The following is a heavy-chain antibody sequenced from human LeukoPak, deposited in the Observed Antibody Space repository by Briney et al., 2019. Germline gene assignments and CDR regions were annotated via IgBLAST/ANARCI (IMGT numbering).Heavy chain of an antibody. CDR1: GYSFTSYW. Sequence: GESLKISCKGSGYSFTSYWISWVRQMPGKGLEWMGRIDPSDSYTNYSPSFQGHVTISADKSISTAYLQWSTLKASDTAMYYCARQGHNFFDYWGQGSLVTVSS. CDR3: ARQGHNFFDY. CDR2: IDPSDSYT. J-gene: IGHJ4*02. V-gene: IGHV5-10-1*01.